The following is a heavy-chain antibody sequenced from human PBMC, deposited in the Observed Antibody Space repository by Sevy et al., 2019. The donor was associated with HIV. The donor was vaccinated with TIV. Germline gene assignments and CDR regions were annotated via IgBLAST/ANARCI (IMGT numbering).Heavy chain of an antibody. CDR3: VKEGEGYNYDSSGSFGL. V-gene: IGHV3-23*01. Sequence: GGSLRLSCAASGFNFNTFAMSWVRQAPGKGLEWASAISGSSYSTYYANSVKGRFTISRDNSKNTLYLQMNSLRAEDTAVYYCVKEGEGYNYDSSGSFGLWGQGTLVTVSS. J-gene: IGHJ4*02. CDR2: ISGSSYST. CDR1: GFNFNTFA. D-gene: IGHD3-22*01.